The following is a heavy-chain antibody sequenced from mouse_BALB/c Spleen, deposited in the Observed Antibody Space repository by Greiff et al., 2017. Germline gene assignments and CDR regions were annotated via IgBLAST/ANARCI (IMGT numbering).Heavy chain of an antibody. Sequence: EVQLQQSGAELVRPGALVKLSCKASGFNIKDYYMHWVKQRPEQGLEWIGWIDPENGNTIYDPKFQGKASITADTSSNTAYLQLSSLTSEDTAVYYCARAYDDYGGEFAYWGQGTLVTVSA. V-gene: IGHV14-1*02. CDR1: GFNIKDYY. D-gene: IGHD2-3*01. J-gene: IGHJ3*01. CDR2: IDPENGNT. CDR3: ARAYDDYGGEFAY.